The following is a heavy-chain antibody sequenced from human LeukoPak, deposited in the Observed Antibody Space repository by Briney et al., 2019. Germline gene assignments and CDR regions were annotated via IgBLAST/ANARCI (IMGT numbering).Heavy chain of an antibody. J-gene: IGHJ2*01. V-gene: IGHV4-34*01. CDR2: INHSGST. Sequence: SETLSLTCAVYGGSFSGYYWSWIRQPPGKGLEWIGEINHSGSTNYNPSLKSRVTISVDTSKNQFSLKLSSVTAADTAVYYCAREQARYWYFDLWGRGTLATVSS. CDR1: GGSFSGYY. CDR3: AREQARYWYFDL.